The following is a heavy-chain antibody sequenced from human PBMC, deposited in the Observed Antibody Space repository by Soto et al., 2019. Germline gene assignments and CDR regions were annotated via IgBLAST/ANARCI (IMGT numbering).Heavy chain of an antibody. CDR3: ARAEGGGVSLHAS. D-gene: IGHD2-8*02. J-gene: IGHJ5*02. V-gene: IGHV1-69*08. CDR1: GDIFNRYT. Sequence: QVQLVQSGAEVKKPGSSVRVACRASGDIFNRYTITWVRQVPGQGLQWMGRIIPVLGAPNYAQRFRGRVTISADKSTTSVYMVLSSLTSEDTAVYYRARAEGGGVSLHASWGQGTLVTVSS. CDR2: IIPVLGAP.